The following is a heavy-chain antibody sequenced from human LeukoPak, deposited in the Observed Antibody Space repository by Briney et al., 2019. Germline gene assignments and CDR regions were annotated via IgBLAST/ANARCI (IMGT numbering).Heavy chain of an antibody. CDR3: ARHASGYPFDP. Sequence: GESLKISCKGSGYIFTSCSIGWVRQLPGKGLERMGIIYPGDSDTRYSPSFQGQVTISADKSISTAYLQWSSLKASDTAMYYCARHASGYPFDPWGQGTLVTVSS. CDR2: IYPGDSDT. V-gene: IGHV5-51*01. D-gene: IGHD5-18*01. J-gene: IGHJ5*02. CDR1: GYIFTSCS.